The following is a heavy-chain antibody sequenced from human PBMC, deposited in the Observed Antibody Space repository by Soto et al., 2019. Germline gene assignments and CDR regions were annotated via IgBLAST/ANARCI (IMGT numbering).Heavy chain of an antibody. J-gene: IGHJ3*02. V-gene: IGHV3-15*01. Sequence: EVQLVESGGGLVKPGGSLRLSCAASGFTFSNAWMSWVRQAPGKGLEWVGRIRSKTSSETREYAAPVKGRFTISRDDSKNMLYLEMNSLKIEDTGVYYCTSDGCTGIVGIWGQGTMVSVSS. D-gene: IGHD2-8*02. CDR3: TSDGCTGIVGI. CDR2: IRSKTSSETR. CDR1: GFTFSNAW.